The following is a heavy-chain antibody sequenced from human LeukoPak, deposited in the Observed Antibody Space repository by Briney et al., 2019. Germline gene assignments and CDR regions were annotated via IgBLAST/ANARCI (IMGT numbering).Heavy chain of an antibody. J-gene: IGHJ4*02. CDR1: GFTFSTSA. CDR2: IRGSGDTT. Sequence: GSLRLSCAASGFTFSTSAMTWVRQAPGKGLEWVSYIRGSGDTTYYAESVKGRFTISRDNSKNTLYLQMSSLRAEDTALYYCAKHRGDAYSMFFDSWGQGTLVTVSS. CDR3: AKHRGDAYSMFFDS. V-gene: IGHV3-23*01. D-gene: IGHD5-24*01.